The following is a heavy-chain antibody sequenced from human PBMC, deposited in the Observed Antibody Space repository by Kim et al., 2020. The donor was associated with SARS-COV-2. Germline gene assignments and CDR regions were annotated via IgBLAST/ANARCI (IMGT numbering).Heavy chain of an antibody. V-gene: IGHV4-39*07. J-gene: IGHJ4*02. CDR3: ARVRLDTAMVLDYYFDY. CDR1: GGSISSSSYY. Sequence: SETLSLTCTVSGGSISSSSYYWGWIRQPPGKGLEWIGSIYYSGSTYYNPSLKSRVTISVDTSKNQFSLKLSSVTAADTAVYYCARVRLDTAMVLDYYFDYWGQGTLVTVSS. CDR2: IYYSGST. D-gene: IGHD5-18*01.